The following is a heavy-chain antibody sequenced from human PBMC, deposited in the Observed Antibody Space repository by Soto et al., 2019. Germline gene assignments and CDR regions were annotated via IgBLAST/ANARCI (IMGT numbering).Heavy chain of an antibody. CDR1: GFTFSNAW. Sequence: GGSLRLSCAASGFTFSNAWINWVRQAPGKGLEWVGLVKSKTYGGTTEYAESVKGRFTISRDDSKSIAYLQMNSLKTEDTAVYYCTRDERRYDFWSGYHRFDYWGQGTLVTVSS. J-gene: IGHJ4*02. V-gene: IGHV3-15*07. D-gene: IGHD3-3*01. CDR3: TRDERRYDFWSGYHRFDY. CDR2: VKSKTYGGTT.